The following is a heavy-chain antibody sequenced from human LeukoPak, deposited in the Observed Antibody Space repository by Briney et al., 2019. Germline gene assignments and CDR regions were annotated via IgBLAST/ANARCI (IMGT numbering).Heavy chain of an antibody. D-gene: IGHD2-21*02. CDR1: KDPIISFDHS. CDR3: ARHILDGDNGSKGFDL. CDR2: RHSTGNS. Sequence: SETLSLTCDVSKDPIISFDHSWSWIRHFPGKGLEWMGYRHSTGNSYYNPSLRGRVFISEDSSKGHLSLTLSFVTAADTALYYCARHILDGDNGSKGFDLWGKGILVTVSS. V-gene: IGHV4-30-4*07. J-gene: IGHJ4*02.